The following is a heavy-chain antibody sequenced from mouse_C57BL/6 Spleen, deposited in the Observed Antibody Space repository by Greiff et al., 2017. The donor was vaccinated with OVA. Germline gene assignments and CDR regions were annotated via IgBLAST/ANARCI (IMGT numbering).Heavy chain of an antibody. D-gene: IGHD2-1*01. CDR3: ARKGNYLYYAMDY. CDR1: GYTFTGYW. Sequence: QVQLKQSGAELMKPGASVKLSCKATGYTFTGYWIEWVKQRPGHGLEWIGEILPGSGSTNYNDKFKGKATFTADTSSNTAYMQLSSLTTEDSAIYYCARKGNYLYYAMDYWGQGTSVTVSS. V-gene: IGHV1-9*01. CDR2: ILPGSGST. J-gene: IGHJ4*01.